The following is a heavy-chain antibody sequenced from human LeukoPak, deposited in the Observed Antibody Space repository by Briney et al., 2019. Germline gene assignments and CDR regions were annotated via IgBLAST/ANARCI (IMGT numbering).Heavy chain of an antibody. J-gene: IGHJ5*02. Sequence: PSETLSLTCTVSGGSISSSSYYWGWIRQPPGKGLEWIGEINHSGSTNYNPSLKSRVTISVDTSKNQFSLKLSSVTAADTAVYYCARGHRIAAAGTRVSNWFDPWGQGTLVTVSS. CDR3: ARGHRIAAAGTRVSNWFDP. CDR2: INHSGST. CDR1: GGSISSSSYY. V-gene: IGHV4-39*07. D-gene: IGHD6-13*01.